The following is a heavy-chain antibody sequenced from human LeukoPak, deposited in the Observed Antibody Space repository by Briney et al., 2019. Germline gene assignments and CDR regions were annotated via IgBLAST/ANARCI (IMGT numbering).Heavy chain of an antibody. CDR3: ARGITIFGLVHDY. D-gene: IGHD3-3*01. CDR1: GYTFTGYY. CDR2: INPNSGGT. J-gene: IGHJ4*02. Sequence: GASVKVSCKASGYTFTGYYMHWVRQAPGQGLEWMGWINPNSGGTNYAQKFQGRVTMTRDTSISTAYMELSRLRSDDTAVYYCARGITIFGLVHDYWGQGTLVTVSS. V-gene: IGHV1-2*02.